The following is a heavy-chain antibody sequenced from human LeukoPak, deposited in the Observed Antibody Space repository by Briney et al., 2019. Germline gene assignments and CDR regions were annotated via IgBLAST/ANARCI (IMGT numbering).Heavy chain of an antibody. J-gene: IGHJ4*02. D-gene: IGHD2-15*01. CDR1: GFTVSSNY. CDR3: ATLKDDFDY. CDR2: TNRDGSEI. V-gene: IGHV3-7*01. Sequence: GGSLRLSCAASGFTVSSNYMSWVRQAPGKGLEWVANTNRDGSEIHYVDSVKGRFTISRDNAKNSLYLQMNSLRAEDTAVYYCATLKDDFDYWGQGTLVTVSS.